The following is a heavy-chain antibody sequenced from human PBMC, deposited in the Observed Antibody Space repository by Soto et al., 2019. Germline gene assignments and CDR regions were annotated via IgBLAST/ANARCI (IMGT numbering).Heavy chain of an antibody. V-gene: IGHV4-59*01. CDR3: ARVRYDSSAPLRYFDL. CDR1: GGSISSYY. Sequence: QVQLQESGPGLVKPSETLSLTCTVSGGSISSYYWSWIRQPPGKGLEWIGYIYYSGSTNYNPSLKSRITISVDTPKNPFSLKLSSVTAADTAVYYCARVRYDSSAPLRYFDLWGRGTLVTVSS. D-gene: IGHD3-22*01. J-gene: IGHJ2*01. CDR2: IYYSGST.